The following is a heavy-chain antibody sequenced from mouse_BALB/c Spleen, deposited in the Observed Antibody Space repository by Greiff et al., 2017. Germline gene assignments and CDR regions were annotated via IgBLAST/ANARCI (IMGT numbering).Heavy chain of an antibody. Sequence: EVKLMESGGGLVKPGGSLKLSCAASGFTFRSYAMSWVRQTPEKRLEWVASISSGGSTYYPDSVKGRFTISRDNARNILYLQMSSLRSEDTAMYYCARAPYYGSSSDYWGQGTTLTVSS. J-gene: IGHJ2*01. CDR1: GFTFRSYA. CDR2: ISSGGST. CDR3: ARAPYYGSSSDY. V-gene: IGHV5-6-5*01. D-gene: IGHD1-1*01.